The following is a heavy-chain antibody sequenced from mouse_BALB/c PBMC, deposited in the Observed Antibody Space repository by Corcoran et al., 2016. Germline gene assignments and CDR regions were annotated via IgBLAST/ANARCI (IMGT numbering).Heavy chain of an antibody. J-gene: IGHJ4*01. V-gene: IGHV9-3-1*01. CDR3: AREPRAMDY. CDR2: INTYTGEP. Sequence: QIQLVQSGPELKKPGETVQISCKASGYTFTNYGMNWVKQAPGKGLKWMGWINTYTGEPPYADDFKGRFAFSLETSASTAYLQINNLKNEDTATYFCAREPRAMDYWGQGTSVTVSS. CDR1: GYTFTNYG.